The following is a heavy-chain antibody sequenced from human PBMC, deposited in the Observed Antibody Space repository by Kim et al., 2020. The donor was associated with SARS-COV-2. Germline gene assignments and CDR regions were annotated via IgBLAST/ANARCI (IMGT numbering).Heavy chain of an antibody. V-gene: IGHV4-34*01. D-gene: IGHD3-3*01. CDR2: INHSGST. CDR3: ARDLGGYYTGYRPRGSYYYYGIDV. Sequence: SETLSLTCAVYGGSFSGYYWSWIRQHPGKGLEWIGEINHSGSTNYNPSLKSRVTISVDTSKNQFSLKLSSVTAADTAVYYCARDLGGYYTGYRPRGSYYYYGIDVWGHGTTVTVSS. CDR1: GGSFSGYY. J-gene: IGHJ6*02.